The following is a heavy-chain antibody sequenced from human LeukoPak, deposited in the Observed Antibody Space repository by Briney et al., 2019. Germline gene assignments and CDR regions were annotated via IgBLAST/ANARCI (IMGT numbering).Heavy chain of an antibody. CDR3: AKAYGSGSYFFDY. CDR1: GFTFSSYA. V-gene: IGHV3-30*04. D-gene: IGHD3-10*01. CDR2: ISYDGSNK. J-gene: IGHJ4*02. Sequence: PGGSLRLSCAASGFTFSSYAMHWVRQAPGKGLEWVAVISYDGSNKYYADSVKGRFTISRDNSKNTLYLQMNSLRAEDTALYYCAKAYGSGSYFFDYWGQGTLVTVSS.